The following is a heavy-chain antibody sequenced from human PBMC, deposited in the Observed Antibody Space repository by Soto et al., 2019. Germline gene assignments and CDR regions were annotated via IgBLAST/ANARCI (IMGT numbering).Heavy chain of an antibody. CDR1: GYTFTSYG. Sequence: ASVKVSCKASGYTFTSYGISWVRQAPGQGLEWMGWISAYNGNTNYAQKLQGRVTMTTDTSTSTAYMELRSLRSDDTAVYYCARDLLSSSSPDYYYYMDFCGQGTTVTVSS. D-gene: IGHD3-16*02. CDR2: ISAYNGNT. CDR3: ARDLLSSSSPDYYYYMDF. V-gene: IGHV1-18*01. J-gene: IGHJ6*03.